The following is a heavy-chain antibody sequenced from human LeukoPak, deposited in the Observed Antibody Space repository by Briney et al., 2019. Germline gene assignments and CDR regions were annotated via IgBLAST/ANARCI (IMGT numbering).Heavy chain of an antibody. J-gene: IGHJ5*02. Sequence: SQTLSLTCTVPGGSISSGGYYWSWIRQHPGKGLEWIGYIYYSGSTYYNPSLKSRVTISVDTSKNQFSLKLSSVTAADTAVYYCASPGGGITGWFDPWGQGTLVTVSS. CDR3: ASPGGGITGWFDP. V-gene: IGHV4-31*03. CDR2: IYYSGST. D-gene: IGHD2-8*02. CDR1: GGSISSGGYY.